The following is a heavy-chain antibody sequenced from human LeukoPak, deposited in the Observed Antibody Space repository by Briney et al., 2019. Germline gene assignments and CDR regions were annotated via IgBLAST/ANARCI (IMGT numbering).Heavy chain of an antibody. CDR2: IKQDGSEK. D-gene: IGHD6-19*01. CDR3: AKLGYDSSGSPRLVDF. Sequence: GGSLRLSCAASGFTFSTYWMSWVRQAPGKGLEWVANIKQDGSEKFYVDSVKGRFTISRDNSMNTLDLQMNSLRAEDTAVYYCAKLGYDSSGSPRLVDFWGQGTLVTVSS. V-gene: IGHV3-7*02. CDR1: GFTFSTYW. J-gene: IGHJ4*02.